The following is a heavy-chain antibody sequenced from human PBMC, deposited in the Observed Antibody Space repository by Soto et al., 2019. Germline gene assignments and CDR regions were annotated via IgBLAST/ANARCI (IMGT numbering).Heavy chain of an antibody. V-gene: IGHV4-59*08. CDR3: ARGGSNKFDP. J-gene: IGHJ5*02. CDR1: GGSISNYY. CDR2: IYYSGST. D-gene: IGHD2-15*01. Sequence: PSETLSLTCTVSGGSISNYYWSWIRQAPGKGLEWIGYIYYSGSTNYNPSLKSRVTISLDTSKNQFSLKLSSVTATDTAVYYCARGGSNKFDPWGQGTLVTVSS.